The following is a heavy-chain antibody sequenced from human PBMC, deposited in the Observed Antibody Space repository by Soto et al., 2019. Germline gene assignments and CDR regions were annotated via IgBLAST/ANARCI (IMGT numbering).Heavy chain of an antibody. CDR3: ASYWDDSSCYYYVCDY. D-gene: IGHD3-22*01. J-gene: IGHJ4*02. Sequence: SETMSLTCAVYGGTFSGYYWRWIRQPPGKGLGWIGEINHSGGTNYNPSLKSRVTISVDTSKNQFSLKLSSLTAADTAVYYCASYWDDSSCYYYVCDYWGQGTLVTVSS. CDR1: GGTFSGYY. V-gene: IGHV4-34*01. CDR2: INHSGGT.